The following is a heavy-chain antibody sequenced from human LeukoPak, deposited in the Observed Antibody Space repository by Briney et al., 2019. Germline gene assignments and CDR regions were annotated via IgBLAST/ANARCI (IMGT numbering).Heavy chain of an antibody. V-gene: IGHV3-7*03. CDR2: IKHDGSER. J-gene: IGHJ4*02. CDR1: GFTFSSYW. CDR3: ARAGLTVAADY. D-gene: IGHD6-19*01. Sequence: GGSLRLSCAVSGFTFSSYWMTWVRQAPGKGLEWVANIKHDGSERYYVDSVKGRFTISRDNAKNSLFLQMNSLSAEDTGVYYRARAGLTVAADYWGQGTLVTVSS.